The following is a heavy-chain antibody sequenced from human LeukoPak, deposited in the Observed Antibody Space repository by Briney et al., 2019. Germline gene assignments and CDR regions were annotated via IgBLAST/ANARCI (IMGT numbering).Heavy chain of an antibody. CDR2: IYHSGST. CDR3: ARDSHGHDY. J-gene: IGHJ4*02. CDR1: GDSISSGGYY. V-gene: IGHV4-30-2*01. Sequence: SETLSLTCTVSGDSISSGGYYWSWIRQPPGKGLEWIGYIYHSGSTYYNPSLKSRVTISVDRSKNQFSLRLSSVTAADTAVYYCARDSHGHDYWGQGTLVTVSS. D-gene: IGHD5-24*01.